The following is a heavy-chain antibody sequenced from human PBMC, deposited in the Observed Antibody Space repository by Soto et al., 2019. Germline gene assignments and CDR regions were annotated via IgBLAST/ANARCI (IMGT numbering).Heavy chain of an antibody. CDR3: ASEAPQQLPTWSEYYYVLDV. CDR2: AYYRSKWYN. J-gene: IGHJ6*02. D-gene: IGHD6-13*01. V-gene: IGHV6-1*01. Sequence: SQTLSLTCAISGDSVSSNSAAWNWIRQSPSRGLEWLGRAYYRSKWYNDYAVSVKSRITIDADTSKNQFSLQLNSVTPEDTAVYYCASEAPQQLPTWSEYYYVLDVWGQGTTVTVSS. CDR1: GDSVSSNSAA.